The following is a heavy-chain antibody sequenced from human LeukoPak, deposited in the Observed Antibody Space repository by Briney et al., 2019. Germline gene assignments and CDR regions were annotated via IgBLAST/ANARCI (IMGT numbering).Heavy chain of an antibody. J-gene: IGHJ4*02. V-gene: IGHV3-48*03. D-gene: IGHD2/OR15-2a*01. CDR2: IRSSAITM. Sequence: PGGSLRLSCTASGFTFSGYEMNWVRQAPGKGREWISYIRSSAITMYYADSVRGRFTISRDNAKNSLYLQMNSLRAEDTAVYYCVTGNHGNNRRYWGQGTLVTVSS. CDR3: VTGNHGNNRRY. CDR1: GFTFSGYE.